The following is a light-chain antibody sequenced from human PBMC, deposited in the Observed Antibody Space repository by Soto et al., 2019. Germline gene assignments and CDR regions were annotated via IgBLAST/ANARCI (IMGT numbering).Light chain of an antibody. CDR2: DVS. J-gene: IGLJ2*01. V-gene: IGLV2-11*01. CDR3: CSYAGSYTV. Sequence: QSALTQPRSVSGSPGQSVTISCTGTSSDVGGYNYVSWYQQHPGKAPKLLIYDVSKRPSGVPDRFSGSKSGNTASLTISGLQAEDEADYYCCSYAGSYTVFGGGTKLTVX. CDR1: SSDVGGYNY.